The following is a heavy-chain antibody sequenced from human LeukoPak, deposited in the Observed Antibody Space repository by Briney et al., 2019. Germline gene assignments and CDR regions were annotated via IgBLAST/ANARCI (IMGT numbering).Heavy chain of an antibody. J-gene: IGHJ4*02. CDR2: INPNSGGT. CDR3: ARDRPAGSVAVPAAMN. Sequence: ASVKVSCKASGYTFTGYYMHWVRQAPGQGLEWMGWINPNSGGTNYAQKFQGRVTMTRDTSISTAYMELSRLRSDDTAVYYCARDRPAGSVAVPAAMNWGQGTLVTVSS. V-gene: IGHV1-2*02. CDR1: GYTFTGYY. D-gene: IGHD2-2*01.